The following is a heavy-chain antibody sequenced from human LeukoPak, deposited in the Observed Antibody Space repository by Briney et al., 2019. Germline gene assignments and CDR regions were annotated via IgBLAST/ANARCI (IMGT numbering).Heavy chain of an antibody. CDR2: ITTGDGNT. Sequence: GGSLRLSCAASGFTFSSYTMTWVRQAPGKELKWVSTITTGDGNTYYADSVKGRFTVSRDDSKNTLYLQMNSLRAEDTAVYYCAKDGGLWVSAHWGDSWGRGTLVTVSS. CDR3: AKDGGLWVSAHWGDS. J-gene: IGHJ4*02. V-gene: IGHV3-23*01. D-gene: IGHD7-27*01. CDR1: GFTFSSYT.